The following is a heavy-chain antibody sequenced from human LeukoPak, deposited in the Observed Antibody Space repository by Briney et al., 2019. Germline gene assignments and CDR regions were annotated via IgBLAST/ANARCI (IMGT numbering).Heavy chain of an antibody. D-gene: IGHD1-14*01. CDR3: ARNRPSYYYGYYIDV. J-gene: IGHJ6*03. Sequence: TSETLSLTCTVSRGAISYYYWSWIRQPPGKGLEWIGDIYTGGSTKYNPSLKSRVTISVDTSKNQFSLNLSSVEAAVTAVYCCARNRPSYYYGYYIDVWGKGTRVTVSS. V-gene: IGHV4-4*09. CDR1: RGAISYYY. CDR2: IYTGGST.